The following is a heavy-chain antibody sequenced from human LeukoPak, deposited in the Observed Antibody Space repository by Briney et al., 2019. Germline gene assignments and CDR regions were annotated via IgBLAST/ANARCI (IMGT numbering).Heavy chain of an antibody. CDR2: INTDGSST. J-gene: IGHJ3*02. CDR1: GFTFSSYW. Sequence: GGSLRLSCAASGFTFSSYWMHWVRQAPGKGLVWVSRINTDGSSTSYADSVKGRFTISRANAKNTLYLQMNSLRAEDTAVYYCARRDWDDAFDIWGQGTMVTVSS. V-gene: IGHV3-74*01. CDR3: ARRDWDDAFDI. D-gene: IGHD3/OR15-3a*01.